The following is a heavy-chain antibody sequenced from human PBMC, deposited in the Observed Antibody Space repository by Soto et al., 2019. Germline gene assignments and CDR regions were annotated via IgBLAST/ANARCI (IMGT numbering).Heavy chain of an antibody. CDR1: SGSISSGGYY. CDR3: ARGGDSSGYYYFWFDP. CDR2: IYYSGST. V-gene: IGHV4-31*03. D-gene: IGHD3-22*01. Sequence: QVQLQESGPGLVKPSQTLSLTCTVSSGSISSGGYYWSWIRQHPGKGLEWIGYIYYSGSTYYNPSLKSRVTISVDTSKNQFSLKLSSVTAADTAVYYCARGGDSSGYYYFWFDPWGQGTLVTVSS. J-gene: IGHJ5*02.